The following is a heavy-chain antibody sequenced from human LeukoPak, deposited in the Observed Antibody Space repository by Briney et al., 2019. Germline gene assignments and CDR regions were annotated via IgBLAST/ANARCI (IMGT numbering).Heavy chain of an antibody. Sequence: SETLSLTCTVSGGSISSYYWSWIRQPPGKGLEWIGYIYYSGSTNYNPSLKSRVTISVDTSKNQFSLKLSSVTAADTAVYYCASQVADAFDYWGQGTLVTVSS. CDR3: ASQVADAFDY. V-gene: IGHV4-59*08. D-gene: IGHD2-15*01. CDR2: IYYSGST. CDR1: GGSISSYY. J-gene: IGHJ4*02.